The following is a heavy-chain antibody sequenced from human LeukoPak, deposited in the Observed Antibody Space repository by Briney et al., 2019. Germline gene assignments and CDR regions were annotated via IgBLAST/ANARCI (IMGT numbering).Heavy chain of an antibody. CDR2: LSDDGSTK. D-gene: IGHD5-12*01. V-gene: IGHV3-7*02. Sequence: PGGSLRLSCAASGFTFRNYWMSCVRQAPGKGLEWVAKLSDDGSTKYHADSVKGRFTISRDNAKNSLYLQMNSLRAEDAALYYCARYGAYDFNYWGQGTLVTVS. J-gene: IGHJ4*02. CDR3: ARYGAYDFNY. CDR1: GFTFRNYW.